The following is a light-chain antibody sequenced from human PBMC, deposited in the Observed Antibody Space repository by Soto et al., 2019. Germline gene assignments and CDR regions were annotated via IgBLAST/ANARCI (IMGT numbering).Light chain of an antibody. Sequence: QAVVTQEPSLTVSPGGTVTLTGGSSTGAVTSGHYPYWFQQKPGQAPRTLIYDTSNKHSWTPARFSGSLLGGKAALTLSGAQPEDEAEYYCLLSYSGARLYVFGTGTKVTAL. V-gene: IGLV7-46*01. CDR3: LLSYSGARLYV. CDR2: DTS. J-gene: IGLJ1*01. CDR1: TGAVTSGHY.